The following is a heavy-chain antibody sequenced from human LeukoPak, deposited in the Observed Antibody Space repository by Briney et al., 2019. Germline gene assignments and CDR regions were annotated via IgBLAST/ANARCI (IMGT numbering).Heavy chain of an antibody. CDR3: AKGASSGWLTMTAYFDY. D-gene: IGHD5-24*01. V-gene: IGHV3-9*01. Sequence: GRSLRLSCAASGFTFDDYAMHWVRQAPGKGLEWVSGISWNSGSIGYADSVKGRFTISRDNAKNSLYLQMNSLRAEDTALYYCAKGASSGWLTMTAYFDYRGQGNLVTVSS. CDR2: ISWNSGSI. J-gene: IGHJ4*02. CDR1: GFTFDDYA.